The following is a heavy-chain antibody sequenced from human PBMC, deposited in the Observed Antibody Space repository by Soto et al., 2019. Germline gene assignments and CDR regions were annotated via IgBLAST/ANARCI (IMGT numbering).Heavy chain of an antibody. CDR1: GYTFTTYG. V-gene: IGHV1-18*01. CDR3: ARVFLEDIGLEAFDI. D-gene: IGHD4-17*01. J-gene: IGHJ3*02. Sequence: QVQLVQSGAEVKKPGASVKVSCKASGYTFTTYGISWVRQAPGQGLEWMGWISAYNGNTNYVQKLQGRVTMTTDTSTSTAYVELRSLRSDVTAVYYCARVFLEDIGLEAFDIWGQGTMVTVSS. CDR2: ISAYNGNT.